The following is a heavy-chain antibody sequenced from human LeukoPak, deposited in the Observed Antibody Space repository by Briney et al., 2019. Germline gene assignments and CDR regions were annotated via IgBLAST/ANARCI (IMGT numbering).Heavy chain of an antibody. CDR3: ASGLWTYSNGWSPVGAFDI. CDR2: IYDNGTT. CDR1: GGPIRTYY. D-gene: IGHD6-19*01. Sequence: SETLSLACSVSGGPIRTYYFRWIRQPPGKGLESVGVIYDNGTTDYNPSLKSRVTISRDTSNNYLSLNLTSVTAADTAVYYCASGLWTYSNGWSPVGAFDIWGRGALVTVSS. J-gene: IGHJ3*02. V-gene: IGHV4-59*01.